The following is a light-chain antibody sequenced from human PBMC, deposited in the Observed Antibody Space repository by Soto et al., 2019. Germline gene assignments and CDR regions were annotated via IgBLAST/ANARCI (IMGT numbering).Light chain of an antibody. CDR2: HAS. CDR1: HIISNC. CDR3: QQYHSYS. Sequence: VKQSAAAVPAKVGDRVTITCRASHIISNCLAWYQQKPWTAPKLLIYHASSLESGVPSRFSGSGSGTEFTLTISSLQPDDFATYYCQQYHSYSFGQRT. J-gene: IGKJ1*01. V-gene: IGKV1-5*01.